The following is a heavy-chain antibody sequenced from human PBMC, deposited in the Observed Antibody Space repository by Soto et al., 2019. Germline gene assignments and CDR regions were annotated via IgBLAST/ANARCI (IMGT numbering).Heavy chain of an antibody. CDR3: ARDSSSSRSFDY. CDR1: GYPFTIYA. Sequence: ASVKVSCKASGYPFTIYAIHWVRQAPGQSLEWMGWINPGNGDTKYSQIFQGRVTITWDTSARTAYMDLSSLISEDTADYYCARDSSSSRSFDYWGQGARVTLSS. V-gene: IGHV1-3*01. J-gene: IGHJ4*02. CDR2: INPGNGDT. D-gene: IGHD6-6*01.